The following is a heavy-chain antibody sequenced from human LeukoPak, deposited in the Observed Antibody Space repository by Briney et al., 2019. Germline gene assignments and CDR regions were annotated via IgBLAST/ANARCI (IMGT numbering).Heavy chain of an antibody. V-gene: IGHV1-18*01. CDR3: ARAGSSEWPPVSFDY. CDR2: ISAYNGHT. Sequence: ASVKVSCKASGYTFSGYGVTWVRQAPGQGLEWMGWISAYNGHTNYAQKLQGRVTMTTDTSTRTAHMELRSPRSDDSAVYYCARAGSSEWPPVSFDYWGQGSLVTVSS. J-gene: IGHJ4*02. CDR1: GYTFSGYG. D-gene: IGHD3-10*01.